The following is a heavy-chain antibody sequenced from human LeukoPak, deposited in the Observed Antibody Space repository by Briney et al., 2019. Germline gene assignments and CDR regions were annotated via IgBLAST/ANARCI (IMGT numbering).Heavy chain of an antibody. J-gene: IGHJ6*04. V-gene: IGHV3-48*03. CDR2: ISSSGSTI. CDR3: AELGITMIGGV. D-gene: IGHD3-10*02. Sequence: PGGSLRLSRAASGFTFSSYEMNWVGQAPGKGLEWVSYISSSGSTIYYADSVKGRFTISRDNAKNSLYLQMNSLRAEDTAVYYCAELGITMIGGVWGKGTTVTISS. CDR1: GFTFSSYE.